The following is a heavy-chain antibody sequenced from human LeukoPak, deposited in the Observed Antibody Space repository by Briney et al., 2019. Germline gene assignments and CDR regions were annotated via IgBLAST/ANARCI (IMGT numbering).Heavy chain of an antibody. CDR1: GFTFSSYA. J-gene: IGHJ4*02. D-gene: IGHD3-10*01. V-gene: IGHV3-23*01. Sequence: GGSLRLSCAASGFTFSSYAMSWVRQAPGKGLEWVSVISGNTFSTYYADAVKGRFTISRDNSKNTLWLRMNSLRAEDTAVFYCTKGSDLWFGETWGQGTLVTVSS. CDR2: ISGNTFST. CDR3: TKGSDLWFGET.